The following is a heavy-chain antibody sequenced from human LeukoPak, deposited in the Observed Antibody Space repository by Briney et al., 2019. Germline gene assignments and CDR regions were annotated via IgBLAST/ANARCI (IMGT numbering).Heavy chain of an antibody. Sequence: SETLSLTCTVSGGSISSSSYYWGWIRQPPGRGLEWIGNIYSSGSTYYNPSLKSRVTISVDTSKNQFSLKLRSVTAADTAVYYCARDGIRMVIDINPTWGQGTLVTVSS. D-gene: IGHD2-21*01. CDR2: IYSSGST. CDR1: GGSISSSSYY. J-gene: IGHJ5*02. V-gene: IGHV4-39*07. CDR3: ARDGIRMVIDINPT.